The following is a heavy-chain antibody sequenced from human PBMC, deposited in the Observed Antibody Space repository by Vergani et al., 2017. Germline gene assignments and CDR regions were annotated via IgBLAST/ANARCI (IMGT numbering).Heavy chain of an antibody. CDR1: ESSFISNE. CDR2: IYPGDSDT. V-gene: IGHV5-51*03. CDR3: ARDYGGAVDAFDI. D-gene: IGHD3-16*01. J-gene: IGHJ3*02. Sequence: EVMLVQSGAEVKKPGESLKISCKYSESSFISNEIAWVRQMSGKGLQWMGIIYPGDSDTRYSPSFQGQVTISADKSISTAYLQWSSLKASDTAMYYCARDYGGAVDAFDIWGQGTMVTVSS.